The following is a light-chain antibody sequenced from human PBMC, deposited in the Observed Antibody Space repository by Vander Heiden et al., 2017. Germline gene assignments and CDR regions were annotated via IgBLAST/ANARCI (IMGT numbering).Light chain of an antibody. CDR2: DAS. Sequence: DIQMTQSPSSLSASVADRVTITCQASQDISNYLNWYQQKPGKAPKLLIYDASHLETGVPSRFSGSGCGTDFTFTISSLQPEDIATYYCQQYDNLPPRLTFGGGTKVEIK. J-gene: IGKJ4*01. CDR3: QQYDNLPPRLT. V-gene: IGKV1-33*01. CDR1: QDISNY.